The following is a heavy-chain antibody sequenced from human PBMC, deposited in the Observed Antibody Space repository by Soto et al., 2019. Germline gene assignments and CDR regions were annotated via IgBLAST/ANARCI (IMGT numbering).Heavy chain of an antibody. Sequence: QVQLQESGPGLVKPSQTLSLTCSVSGESISSGGYYWSWIRHPPGKGLEWIGYIYDTESAYYNPSLKSRVSISMDTSENHFAMRLTSVTAADSAVYYCARASSSSSAADYWGQGLQVTVSS. CDR3: ARASSSSSAADY. CDR2: IYDTESA. D-gene: IGHD6-6*01. CDR1: GESISSGGYY. J-gene: IGHJ4*02. V-gene: IGHV4-31*03.